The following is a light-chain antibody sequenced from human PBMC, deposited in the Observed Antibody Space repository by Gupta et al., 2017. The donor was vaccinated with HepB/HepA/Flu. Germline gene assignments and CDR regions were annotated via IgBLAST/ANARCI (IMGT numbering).Light chain of an antibody. CDR1: QGISRA. Sequence: ALPLTQSPSSLSASVGDRVTITCRASQGISRALAWYQQKPGKPPKLLIKEASSLESEVPTRFSGSGSGTDFTLTISSLQPEDFATYYCQQFYNYVSFGGGTKVEIK. CDR2: EAS. J-gene: IGKJ4*01. CDR3: QQFYNYVS. V-gene: IGKV1D-13*01.